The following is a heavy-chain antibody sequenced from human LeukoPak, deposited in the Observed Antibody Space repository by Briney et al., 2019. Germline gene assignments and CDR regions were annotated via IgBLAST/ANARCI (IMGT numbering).Heavy chain of an antibody. J-gene: IGHJ3*02. V-gene: IGHV3-15*01. CDR1: GFTFSNAW. CDR3: TTTTVTTEVGDDAFDI. CDR2: IKSKTDGGTT. D-gene: IGHD4-17*01. Sequence: GGSLRLSCAASGFTFSNAWMSWVRQAPGKGLEWVGRIKSKTDGGTTDHAAPVKGRFTISRDDSKNTLYLQMNSLKTEDTAVYYCTTTTVTTEVGDDAFDIWGQGTMVTVSS.